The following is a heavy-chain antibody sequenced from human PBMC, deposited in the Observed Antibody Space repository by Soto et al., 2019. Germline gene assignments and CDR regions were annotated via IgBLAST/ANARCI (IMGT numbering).Heavy chain of an antibody. Sequence: ASVKVSCKASGYTFTGYYMHWVRQAPGQGLEWMGWINPNSGGTNYAQTFQGWVTMTRDTSISTAYMELSRLRSDDTAVYYCAREAAEINYGSTTPCDDGYGMDVWGQGTTVSVCS. D-gene: IGHD2-2*01. J-gene: IGHJ6*01. CDR1: GYTFTGYY. V-gene: IGHV1-2*04. CDR2: INPNSGGT. CDR3: AREAAEINYGSTTPCDDGYGMDV.